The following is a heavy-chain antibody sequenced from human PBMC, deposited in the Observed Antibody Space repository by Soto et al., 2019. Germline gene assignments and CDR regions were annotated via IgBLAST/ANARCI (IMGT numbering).Heavy chain of an antibody. V-gene: IGHV1-18*01. CDR1: GYTFTSYG. J-gene: IGHJ5*02. CDR2: ISAYNGNT. Sequence: ASVKVSCKASGYTFTSYGISWVRQAPGQGLEWMGWISAYNGNTNYAQKLQGRVTMTTDTSKSTAYMELRSLRSDDTAVYYCARDLREDIVVDDNWFDPWGQGTLVTVSS. CDR3: ARDLREDIVVDDNWFDP. D-gene: IGHD2-2*01.